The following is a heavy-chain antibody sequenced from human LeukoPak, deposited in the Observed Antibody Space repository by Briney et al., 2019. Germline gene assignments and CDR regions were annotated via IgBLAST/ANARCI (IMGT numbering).Heavy chain of an antibody. D-gene: IGHD3-22*01. Sequence: PSQTLSLTCTVSGGSISSGSYYWSWIRQPAGKGLEWIGRIYTSGSTNYNPSLKSRVTISVDTSKNQFSLKLSSVTAADTAVYYCARLTYYYDSSGYYFDYWGQGTLVTVSS. CDR3: ARLTYYYDSSGYYFDY. J-gene: IGHJ4*02. V-gene: IGHV4-61*02. CDR1: GGSISSGSYY. CDR2: IYTSGST.